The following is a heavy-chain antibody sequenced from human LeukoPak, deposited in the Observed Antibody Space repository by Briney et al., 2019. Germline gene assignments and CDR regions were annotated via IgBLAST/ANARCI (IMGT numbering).Heavy chain of an antibody. CDR1: GCTFSSYA. Sequence: GGSLRLSCAASGCTFSSYAMHWVRQAPGKGLEWVAVISYDGSNKYYADSVKGRFTISRDNSKNTLYLQMSSLRAEDTAVYYCAKGRPTTLGYCGRSICADWYFDLWGRGTLLSVSS. D-gene: IGHD2-2*01. V-gene: IGHV3-30*14. CDR3: AKGRPTTLGYCGRSICADWYFDL. J-gene: IGHJ2*01. CDR2: ISYDGSNK.